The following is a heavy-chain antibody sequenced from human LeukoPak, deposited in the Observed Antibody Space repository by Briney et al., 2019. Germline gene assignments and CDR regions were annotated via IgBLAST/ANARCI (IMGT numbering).Heavy chain of an antibody. J-gene: IGHJ4*02. Sequence: GSLRLSCAASGFTFSSYSMNWVRQAPGKGLEWVSSISSSSSYIYYADSVKGRFTISRDNAKNSLYLQMNSLRAEDTAVYYCAGTGYSSSFPYYFDYWGQGTLVTVSS. V-gene: IGHV3-21*01. CDR3: AGTGYSSSFPYYFDY. CDR2: ISSSSSYI. D-gene: IGHD6-13*01. CDR1: GFTFSSYS.